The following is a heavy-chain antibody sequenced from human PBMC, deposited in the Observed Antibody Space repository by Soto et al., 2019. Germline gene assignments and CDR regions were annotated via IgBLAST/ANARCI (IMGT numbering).Heavy chain of an antibody. CDR1: GGTFSSYA. V-gene: IGHV1-69*12. D-gene: IGHD3-3*01. CDR3: ARKTMGVEYYSGMDV. CDR2: IIPIFGTA. Sequence: QVQLVQSGAEVKKPGSSVKVSCKASGGTFSSYAINWVRQAPGQGLEWMGGIIPIFGTANFAQKFQVRVTITADESTSTAYMERSSLRSEDTAVYYCARKTMGVEYYSGMDVWGQGTTVTVSS. J-gene: IGHJ6*02.